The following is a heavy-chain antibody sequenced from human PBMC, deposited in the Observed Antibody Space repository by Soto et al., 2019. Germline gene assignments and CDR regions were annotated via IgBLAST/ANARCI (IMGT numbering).Heavy chain of an antibody. V-gene: IGHV4-34*12. CDR1: GGSFGAYY. CDR3: ARVTPHYYYDSSGPSFGMDV. D-gene: IGHD3-22*01. CDR2: IVHTGST. J-gene: IGHJ6*02. Sequence: PSETLSLTCAVYGGSFGAYYWSWIRQPPGKGLEWIGEIVHTGSTNYNPSLKSRVTISVDTSKNQFSLKLSSVTAADTAMYYCARVTPHYYYDSSGPSFGMDVWGQGTTVTV.